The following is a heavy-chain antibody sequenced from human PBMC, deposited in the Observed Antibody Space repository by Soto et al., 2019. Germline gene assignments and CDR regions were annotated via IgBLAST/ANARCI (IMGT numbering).Heavy chain of an antibody. CDR2: ISGYNGNT. D-gene: IGHD2-21*01. CDR3: ARDAHCGGARWCSAMDV. V-gene: IGHV1-18*04. J-gene: IGHJ6*02. CDR1: GYTFTSDG. Sequence: VQLVQSGAEVKKPGASVKVSCKASGYTFTSDGVSWVRQAPGQGLEWMGWISGYNGNTNYAQRFRARVTLTTDTSTSKAYMELRSLRSDDSAVYYCARDAHCGGARWCSAMDVWGQGTTITVSS.